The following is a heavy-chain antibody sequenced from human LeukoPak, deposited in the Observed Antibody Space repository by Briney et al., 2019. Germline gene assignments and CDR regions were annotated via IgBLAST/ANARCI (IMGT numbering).Heavy chain of an antibody. V-gene: IGHV1-3*01. D-gene: IGHD3-10*01. CDR3: AREVSMVRGVTHFDY. Sequence: GASVKVSWKASGYTFTSYAMHWVRQAPGQRLEWMGWINAGNGNTKYSQKFQGRVTITRDTSASTAYMELSSLRSEDTAVYYCAREVSMVRGVTHFDYWGQGTLVTVSS. J-gene: IGHJ4*02. CDR1: GYTFTSYA. CDR2: INAGNGNT.